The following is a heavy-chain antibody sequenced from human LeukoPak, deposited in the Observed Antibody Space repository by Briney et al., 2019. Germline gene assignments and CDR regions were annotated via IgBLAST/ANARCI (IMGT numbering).Heavy chain of an antibody. D-gene: IGHD6-13*01. CDR3: ARLSQGSSSWYGNYGMDV. Sequence: SETLSLTCTVSGGSISSSSYYWGWIRQPPGKGLEWIGSIYYSGSTYYNPSLKSRVPISVDTSKNQFSLKLSSVTAADTAVYYCARLSQGSSSWYGNYGMDVWGQGTTVTVSS. V-gene: IGHV4-39*01. CDR1: GGSISSSSYY. J-gene: IGHJ6*02. CDR2: IYYSGST.